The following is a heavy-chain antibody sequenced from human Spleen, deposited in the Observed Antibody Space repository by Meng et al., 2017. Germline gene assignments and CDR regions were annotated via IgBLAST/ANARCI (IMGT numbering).Heavy chain of an antibody. CDR1: GDSISSSNYY. V-gene: IGHV4-39*07. Sequence: SETLSLTCTVSGDSISSSNYYWGWIRQPPGKGLEWIGSIYYSGIPYYNPSLKSRVAISLGTSKSQFSLKLSSVTAADTAVYYCARDLREYYYDSSGYPNRAFDIWGQGTMVTVSS. CDR3: ARDLREYYYDSSGYPNRAFDI. D-gene: IGHD3-22*01. J-gene: IGHJ3*02. CDR2: IYYSGIP.